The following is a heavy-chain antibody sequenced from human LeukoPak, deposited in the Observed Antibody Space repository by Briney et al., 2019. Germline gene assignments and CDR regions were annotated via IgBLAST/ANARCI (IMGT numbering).Heavy chain of an antibody. CDR1: GFTFSSYA. D-gene: IGHD3-10*01. Sequence: GGSLRLSCAASGFTFSSYAMHWVRQAPGKGLEWVAVISYDGSNKYYADSVKGRFTISRDNSKNTLYLQMNSLRAEDTTVYYCARDFGGSGVRGVMAYYFDYWGQGTLVTVSS. CDR3: ARDFGGSGVRGVMAYYFDY. J-gene: IGHJ4*02. CDR2: ISYDGSNK. V-gene: IGHV3-30-3*01.